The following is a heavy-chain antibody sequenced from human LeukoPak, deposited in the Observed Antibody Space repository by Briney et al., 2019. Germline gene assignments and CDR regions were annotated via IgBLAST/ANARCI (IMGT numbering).Heavy chain of an antibody. V-gene: IGHV5-51*01. Sequence: GESLKISCKASGHSFTSYWIGWVRQMPGKGREWMGIIYPGDSDTRYSPSFQGRVTISADKSISTAYLQWSSLKASDTAMYYCARAKAYSSSRYYFDYWGQGTLVTVSS. CDR2: IYPGDSDT. D-gene: IGHD6-13*01. J-gene: IGHJ4*02. CDR3: ARAKAYSSSRYYFDY. CDR1: GHSFTSYW.